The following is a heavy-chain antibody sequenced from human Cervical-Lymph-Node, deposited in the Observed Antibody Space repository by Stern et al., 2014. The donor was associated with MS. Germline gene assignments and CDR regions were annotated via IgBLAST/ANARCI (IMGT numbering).Heavy chain of an antibody. D-gene: IGHD6-13*01. Sequence: EVQLVESGGGLVQPGGSLRLSCAASGFTFSGYGMSWVRQGPGKGLEWVSAISVSGGSTYYADSVKGRFTISRDNSKNTLYLQMNSLRAEDTAVYYCAKSSSWYYYYGMDVWGQGTTVTVSS. J-gene: IGHJ6*02. CDR3: AKSSSWYYYYGMDV. CDR2: ISVSGGST. V-gene: IGHV3-23*04. CDR1: GFTFSGYG.